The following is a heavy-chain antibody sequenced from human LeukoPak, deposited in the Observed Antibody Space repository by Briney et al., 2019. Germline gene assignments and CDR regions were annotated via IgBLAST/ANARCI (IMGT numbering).Heavy chain of an antibody. J-gene: IGHJ4*02. CDR2: ISSSSSYI. D-gene: IGHD5-12*01. V-gene: IGHV3-21*01. CDR3: ARDYEIY. Sequence: GGSLRLSCAASGFTFSSYSMNWVRQAPGKGLEWVSSISSSSSYIDYADSVKGRFTISRDNAKDSLYLQMNSLRAEDTAVYYCARDYEIYWGQGTLVTVSS. CDR1: GFTFSSYS.